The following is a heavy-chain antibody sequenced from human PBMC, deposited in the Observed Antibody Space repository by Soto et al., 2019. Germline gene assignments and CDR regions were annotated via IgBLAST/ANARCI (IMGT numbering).Heavy chain of an antibody. CDR1: EFTFNNYA. CDR3: AKVESYDFWGGYDYYDYSHYGMDV. D-gene: IGHD3-3*01. Sequence: PGGSLRLSCAGSEFTFNNYAMTWVRQTPGKGLEWVAGISGPGGRTYYADSVKGRFTISRDNSKNTLFLQMNGLRGEDTAVYYCAKVESYDFWGGYDYYDYSHYGMDVWGQGTTVTVSS. J-gene: IGHJ6*02. V-gene: IGHV3-23*01. CDR2: ISGPGGRT.